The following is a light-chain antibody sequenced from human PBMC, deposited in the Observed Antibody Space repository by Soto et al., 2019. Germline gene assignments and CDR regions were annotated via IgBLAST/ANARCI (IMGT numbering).Light chain of an antibody. CDR2: DAS. J-gene: IGKJ5*01. CDR3: QQRSNWPPIT. CDR1: QSVSSY. V-gene: IGKV3-11*01. Sequence: IVLTKSPATLSLSPGERATLSCRSSQSVSSYLAWYQQKPGQAPRLLIYDASNRATGIPARFSGSGSGTDFILTISSLGPEDFAVYYCQQRSNWPPITLGQGTRLEIK.